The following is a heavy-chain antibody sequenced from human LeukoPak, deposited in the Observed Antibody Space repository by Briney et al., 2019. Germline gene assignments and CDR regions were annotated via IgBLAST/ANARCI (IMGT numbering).Heavy chain of an antibody. V-gene: IGHV4-59*08. CDR2: IYYSGST. D-gene: IGHD2-15*01. CDR3: ARTVASPVFEAFDI. Sequence: SETLSLTCTVSGGSITTYYWSWIRQPPGKGPEWIGYIYYSGSTNYNPSLKSRITMSVDTSNNQFSLKLSSVTAADTAVYYCARTVASPVFEAFDIWGQGTMVTVSS. CDR1: GGSITTYY. J-gene: IGHJ3*02.